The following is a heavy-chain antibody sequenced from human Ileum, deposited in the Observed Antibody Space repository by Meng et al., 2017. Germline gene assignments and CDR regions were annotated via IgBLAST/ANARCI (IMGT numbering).Heavy chain of an antibody. CDR1: GFPFSTYA. J-gene: IGHJ4*02. D-gene: IGHD6-13*01. V-gene: IGHV3-23*01. CDR2: ISGDAAFT. Sequence: GESLKISCAASGFPFSTYAMSWVRQAPGQGLEWVSSISGDAAFTYYADSVRGRFTISRDNSKSTLYLQMNNLRADDTTVYYCTKRVPPIAASQSPAAYWGQGTLVTVSS. CDR3: TKRVPPIAASQSPAAY.